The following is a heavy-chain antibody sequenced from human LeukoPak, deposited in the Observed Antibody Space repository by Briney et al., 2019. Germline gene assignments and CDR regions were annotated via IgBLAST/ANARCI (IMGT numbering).Heavy chain of an antibody. J-gene: IGHJ6*03. V-gene: IGHV4-39*01. CDR2: IYYSGST. CDR3: ARRQRFLEDYYYLDV. D-gene: IGHD3-3*01. Sequence: PSETLSLTCTVSGGSISSSSYYWGWIRQPPGKGLEWIGSIYYSGSTYYNPSLRSRVTISVDTSKNRFSLKVSSVTAADTAMYYCARRQRFLEDYYYLDVWGKGTTVTVSS. CDR1: GGSISSSSYY.